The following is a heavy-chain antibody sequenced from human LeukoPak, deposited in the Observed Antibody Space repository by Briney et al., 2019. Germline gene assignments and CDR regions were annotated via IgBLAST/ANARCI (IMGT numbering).Heavy chain of an antibody. CDR1: GYTFTDYY. CDR3: ARELPNDYYFYGLDV. Sequence: ASVKVSCKASGYTFTDYYMHWVRQASGQGLEWMGWINPNSGGSNYPQRFQGRVTMTRDTSITTAYMELSRLTSDDTAVYFCARELPNDYYFYGLDVWGQGTMVTVSS. V-gene: IGHV1-2*02. CDR2: INPNSGGS. J-gene: IGHJ6*02. D-gene: IGHD2-15*01.